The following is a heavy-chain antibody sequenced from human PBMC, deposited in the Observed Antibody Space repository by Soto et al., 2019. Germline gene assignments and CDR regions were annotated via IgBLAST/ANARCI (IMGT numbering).Heavy chain of an antibody. D-gene: IGHD3-3*01. CDR2: IIPILGIA. V-gene: IGHV1-69*02. CDR1: GGTFSSYT. J-gene: IGHJ3*02. Sequence: SVKVSCKASGGTFSSYTISWVRQAPGQGLEWMGRIIPILGIANYAQKFQGRVTITADKSTSTAYMELSSLRSEDTAVYYCARGGVDFPSAFDIWGQGTMVTVSS. CDR3: ARGGVDFPSAFDI.